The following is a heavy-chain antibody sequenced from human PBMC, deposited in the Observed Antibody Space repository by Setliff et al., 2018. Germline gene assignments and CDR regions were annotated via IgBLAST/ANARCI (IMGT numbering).Heavy chain of an antibody. CDR2: IYYSGST. J-gene: IGHJ4*02. D-gene: IGHD6-13*01. CDR3: ARHRAGHIAALDY. V-gene: IGHV4-39*01. Sequence: ASETLSLTCTVSGGSISSSSYYWGWIRQPPGKGLEWIGSIYYSGSTYYNPSLKSRVTISVDTSKNQFSLKLSSVTAADTAVYYCARHRAGHIAALDYWGQGTLVTVSS. CDR1: GGSISSSSYY.